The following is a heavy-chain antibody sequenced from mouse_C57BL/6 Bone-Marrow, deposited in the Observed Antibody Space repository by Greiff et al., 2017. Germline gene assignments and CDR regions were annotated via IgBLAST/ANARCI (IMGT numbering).Heavy chain of an antibody. CDR2: IHPNSGST. CDR3: ATGLRRGGY. J-gene: IGHJ2*01. Sequence: QVQLQQPGAELVKPGASVKLSCKASGYTFTSYWMHWVKQRPGQGLEWIGMIHPNSGSTNYNEKFKSKATLTVDNSSSTAYMQLSSLTSEDSAVYYCATGLRRGGYWGQGTTLTVSS. CDR1: GYTFTSYW. D-gene: IGHD2-4*01. V-gene: IGHV1-64*01.